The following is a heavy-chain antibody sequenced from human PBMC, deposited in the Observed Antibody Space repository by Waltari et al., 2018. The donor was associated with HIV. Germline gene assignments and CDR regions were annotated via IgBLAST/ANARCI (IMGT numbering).Heavy chain of an antibody. CDR2: IYSGGST. D-gene: IGHD4-17*01. CDR3: AREENGTTVTNPKYFQH. CDR1: GFTVSSNY. V-gene: IGHV3-53*01. Sequence: EVQLVESGGGLIQPGGSLRLSCAASGFTVSSNYMSWVRQAPGKGLEWVSVIYSGGSTYYAESVKCRFTISRDNSKNTLYLQMNSLRAEDTAVYYCAREENGTTVTNPKYFQHWGQGTLVTVSS. J-gene: IGHJ1*01.